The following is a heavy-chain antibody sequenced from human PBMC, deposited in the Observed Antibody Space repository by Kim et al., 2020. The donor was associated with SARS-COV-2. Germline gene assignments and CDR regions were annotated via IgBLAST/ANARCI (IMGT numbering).Heavy chain of an antibody. CDR2: ISYDGSNK. V-gene: IGHV3-33*05. Sequence: GGSLRLSCAASGFTFSSYGMHWVRQAPGKGLEWVAVISYDGSNKYYADSVKGRFTISRDNSKNTLYLQMNSLRAEDTAVYYCARDATLGGDPPIYWYFDLWGRGTLVTVSS. CDR1: GFTFSSYG. D-gene: IGHD3-16*01. CDR3: ARDATLGGDPPIYWYFDL. J-gene: IGHJ2*01.